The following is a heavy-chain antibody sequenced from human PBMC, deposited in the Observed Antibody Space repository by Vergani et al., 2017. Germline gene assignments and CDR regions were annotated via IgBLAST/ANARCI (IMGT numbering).Heavy chain of an antibody. CDR2: IGKDGINK. CDR1: GFTFSNFG. V-gene: IGHV3-30*02. D-gene: IGHD2-21*02. Sequence: QVQLVESAGGVVQPGGSLRLSCAASGFTFSNFGMHWIRQAPGKGLELLAYIGKDGINKRYRDAVKGRFTVSRNNSRYILYLQVDSLRSEDTALYYCAKYLRDSTDGLPDSWGPGTLVIVSS. CDR3: AKYLRDSTDGLPDS. J-gene: IGHJ4*02.